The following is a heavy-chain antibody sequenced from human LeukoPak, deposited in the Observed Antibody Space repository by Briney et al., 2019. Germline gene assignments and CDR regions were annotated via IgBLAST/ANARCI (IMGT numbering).Heavy chain of an antibody. CDR2: IIPIFGTA. CDR3: ASPYSNYGYWFDP. J-gene: IGHJ5*02. V-gene: IGHV1-69*13. CDR1: GGTFSGYA. D-gene: IGHD4-11*01. Sequence: SVKVSCKASGGTFSGYAISWVRQAPGQGLEWMGGIIPIFGTANYAQKFQGRVTITADESTSTAYMELSSLRSEDTAVYYCASPYSNYGYWFDPWGQGTLVTVSS.